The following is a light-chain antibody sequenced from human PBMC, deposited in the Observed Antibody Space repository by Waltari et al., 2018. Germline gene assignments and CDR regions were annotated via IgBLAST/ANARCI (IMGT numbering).Light chain of an antibody. CDR1: QSVSSY. CDR2: DAS. CDR3: QQRSNWPPEIT. V-gene: IGKV3-11*01. J-gene: IGKJ3*01. Sequence: EIVLTQSPATLSLSSGERATLSCRASQSVSSYLAWYQQKPGQAPRLLTYDASNRATVIPARFIGSVSGTDFTLTISSLEPEGFAVYYCQQRSNWPPEITFGPGTKVDIK.